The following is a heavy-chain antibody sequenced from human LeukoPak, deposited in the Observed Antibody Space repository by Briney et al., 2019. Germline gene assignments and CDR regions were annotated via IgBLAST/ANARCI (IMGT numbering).Heavy chain of an antibody. Sequence: GGSLRLSCAASGFTFSSYSMNWVRQAPGKGLEWVSYISSSSSTIYYADSVKGRFTISRDNSKNTLYLQMNSLRAEDTAVYYCARGAALVGATNDYFDYWGQGTLVTVSS. CDR1: GFTFSSYS. J-gene: IGHJ4*02. V-gene: IGHV3-48*01. CDR2: ISSSSSTI. D-gene: IGHD1-26*01. CDR3: ARGAALVGATNDYFDY.